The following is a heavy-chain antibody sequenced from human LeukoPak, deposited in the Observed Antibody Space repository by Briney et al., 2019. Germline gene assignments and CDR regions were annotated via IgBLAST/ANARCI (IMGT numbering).Heavy chain of an antibody. CDR2: IYTSGTT. Sequence: SQTLSLTCTVSGGSISSDSYYWTWIRQPAGKGLEWIGRIYTSGTTNYNPSLKSRVTISVDTSKNQSSLKLSSVTAADTAVYYCARGMGATAFDIWGQGTMVTVSS. V-gene: IGHV4-61*02. J-gene: IGHJ3*02. CDR3: ARGMGATAFDI. D-gene: IGHD1-26*01. CDR1: GGSISSDSYY.